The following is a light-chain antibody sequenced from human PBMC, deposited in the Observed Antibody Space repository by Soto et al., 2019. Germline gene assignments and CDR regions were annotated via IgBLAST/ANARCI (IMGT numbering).Light chain of an antibody. V-gene: IGKV3-15*01. Sequence: EIVMTQSPATLSVSPGGRSTLSCRASQSITDTLAWYQQKPGQAPRLLIHGASTRAPGFPDRFSGSGSGTDFTLTISSLQPDDFATYYCQHYNSYSEAFGQGTKVDIK. J-gene: IGKJ1*01. CDR3: QHYNSYSEA. CDR2: GAS. CDR1: QSITDT.